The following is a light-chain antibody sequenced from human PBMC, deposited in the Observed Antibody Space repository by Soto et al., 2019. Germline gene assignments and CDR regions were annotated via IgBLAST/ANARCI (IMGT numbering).Light chain of an antibody. Sequence: EIVLTQSPATLSLSPGEKATLSCRDSQSVSSYLAWYQQKPGQAPRLLIYDASNRATGIPARFSGSESGTDFTLTISSLEPEDFAVYYCQQRSNWPRVTFGPVTKVDIK. CDR3: QQRSNWPRVT. CDR2: DAS. V-gene: IGKV3-11*01. J-gene: IGKJ3*01. CDR1: QSVSSY.